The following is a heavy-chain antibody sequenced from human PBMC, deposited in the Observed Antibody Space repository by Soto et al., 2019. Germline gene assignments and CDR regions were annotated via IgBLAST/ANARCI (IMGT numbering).Heavy chain of an antibody. J-gene: IGHJ4*02. CDR3: ARGLRTSGTYPRGFDF. V-gene: IGHV5-51*01. CDR2: IYPGDSDT. D-gene: IGHD1-26*01. CDR1: GYSFSTYW. Sequence: PGESLKISCKASGYSFSTYWIGWVRQMPGKGLEWMGIIYPGDSDTTYSPSFQGQVTLSADKSIGTAYLQWISLKASDTAMYYCARGLRTSGTYPRGFDFWGQGTLVTVSS.